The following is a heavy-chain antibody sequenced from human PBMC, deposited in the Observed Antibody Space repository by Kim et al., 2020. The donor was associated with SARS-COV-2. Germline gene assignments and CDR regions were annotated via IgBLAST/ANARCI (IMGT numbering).Heavy chain of an antibody. CDR3: ANSIGNIAAAGFDY. D-gene: IGHD6-13*01. V-gene: IGHV3-23*01. Sequence: ADSVKGRFTISRDNSKNTLYLQMNSLRAEDTAVYYCANSIGNIAAAGFDYWGQGTLVTVSS. J-gene: IGHJ4*02.